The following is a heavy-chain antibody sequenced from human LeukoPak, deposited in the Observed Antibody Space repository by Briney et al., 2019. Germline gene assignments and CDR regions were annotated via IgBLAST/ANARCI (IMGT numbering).Heavy chain of an antibody. CDR3: AKDRSSTWSFDY. CDR2: ISSDGNDK. V-gene: IGHV3-30*18. J-gene: IGHJ4*02. D-gene: IGHD6-13*01. Sequence: SGGSLRLSCAASGFTFSSCGMHWVRQAPAKGLEWVAVISSDGNDKHYTDSVKGRFTVSRDNSKNTVFLEIYSLRTEDTALYYCAKDRSSTWSFDYWGQGTLVTVSS. CDR1: GFTFSSCG.